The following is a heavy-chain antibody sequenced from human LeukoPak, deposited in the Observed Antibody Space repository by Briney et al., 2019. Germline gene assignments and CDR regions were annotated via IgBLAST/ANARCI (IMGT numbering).Heavy chain of an antibody. Sequence: SETLSLTCTVSGGSISSGDYYWSWIRQPPGKGLEWIGYIYYSGSTYYNPSLKSRVTISVDTSKDQFSLKLSSVTAADTAVYYCARDNDSGSYYSWGQGILVTVSS. CDR2: IYYSGST. D-gene: IGHD3-10*01. V-gene: IGHV4-30-4*08. CDR1: GGSISSGDYY. J-gene: IGHJ5*02. CDR3: ARDNDSGSYYS.